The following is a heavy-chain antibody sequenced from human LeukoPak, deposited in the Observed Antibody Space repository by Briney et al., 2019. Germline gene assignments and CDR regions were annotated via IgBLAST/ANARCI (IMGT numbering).Heavy chain of an antibody. D-gene: IGHD6-19*01. J-gene: IGHJ4*02. CDR3: AREMGSSGWYDSFDY. V-gene: IGHV1-18*01. Sequence: GASVKVSCKASGYTFTSYAMNWVRQAPGQGLEWMGWISAYKANTHYAQKFQDRVTMTTDTPTSTAYMELRSLRADDTAVYYCAREMGSSGWYDSFDYWGQGTLVTVSS. CDR1: GYTFTSYA. CDR2: ISAYKANT.